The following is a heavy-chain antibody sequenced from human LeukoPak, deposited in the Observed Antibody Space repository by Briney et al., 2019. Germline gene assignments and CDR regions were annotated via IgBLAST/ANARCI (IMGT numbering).Heavy chain of an antibody. Sequence: SVKVSCKASGGTFSSYAISRVRQAPGQGLEWMGGIIPIFGTANYAQKFQGRVTITADESTSTAYMELSSLRSEDTAVYYCARVGKYYDSSGYYPYWGQGTLVTVSS. CDR2: IIPIFGTA. CDR3: ARVGKYYDSSGYYPY. D-gene: IGHD3-22*01. J-gene: IGHJ4*02. V-gene: IGHV1-69*01. CDR1: GGTFSSYA.